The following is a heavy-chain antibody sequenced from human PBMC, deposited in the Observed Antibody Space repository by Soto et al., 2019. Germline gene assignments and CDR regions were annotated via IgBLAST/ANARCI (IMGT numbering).Heavy chain of an antibody. J-gene: IGHJ4*02. Sequence: QVQLQQWGAGLLKPSETLSLTCAVYGGSFSGYYWSWIRQPPGKGLEWIGEINHSGSTNYNPSLXSXVTXSVDPSKNQFSLKLSSVTAADTAVYYCARTSRFDYWGQGTLVTVSS. CDR1: GGSFSGYY. D-gene: IGHD6-6*01. CDR2: INHSGST. CDR3: ARTSRFDY. V-gene: IGHV4-34*01.